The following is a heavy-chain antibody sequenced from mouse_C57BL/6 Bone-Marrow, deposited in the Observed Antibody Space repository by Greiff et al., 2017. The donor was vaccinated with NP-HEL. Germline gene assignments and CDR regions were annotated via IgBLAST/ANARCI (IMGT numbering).Heavy chain of an antibody. V-gene: IGHV10-1*01. Sequence: EVMLVESGGGLVQPKGSLKLSCAASGFSFNTYAMNWVRQAPGKGLEWVARIRSKSNNYATYYADSVRDRFTISRDDSESMLYLQMNSLKTDDTAMYYCVRRGGTGGAWFAYWGQGTLVTVSA. J-gene: IGHJ3*01. CDR2: IRSKSNNYAT. D-gene: IGHD4-1*01. CDR1: GFSFNTYA. CDR3: VRRGGTGGAWFAY.